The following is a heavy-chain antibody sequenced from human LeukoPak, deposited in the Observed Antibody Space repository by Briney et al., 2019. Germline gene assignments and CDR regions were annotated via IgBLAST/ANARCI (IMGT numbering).Heavy chain of an antibody. Sequence: SETLSLTCTVSGGSISSYYWSWIRQPPGKGMECIGFIYYSGSTNYKPSLKRRVTISVGTSKNQFSLKLSSVTAADTAVYYCARARSSGWYEGFDPWGQGTLVTVSS. CDR3: ARARSSGWYEGFDP. CDR1: GGSISSYY. J-gene: IGHJ5*02. V-gene: IGHV4-59*01. CDR2: IYYSGST. D-gene: IGHD6-19*01.